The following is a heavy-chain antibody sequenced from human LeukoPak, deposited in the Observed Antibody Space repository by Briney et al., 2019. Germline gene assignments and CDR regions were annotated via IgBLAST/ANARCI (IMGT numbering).Heavy chain of an antibody. D-gene: IGHD3-22*01. J-gene: IGHJ3*02. V-gene: IGHV1-46*01. CDR2: INPSGGST. Sequence: ASVKVSCKASGYTFTSYYMHWVRQAPGQGLEWMGIINPSGGSTSYAQKFQGRVTMTRDTSTSTVYMELSSLRSEDTAVYYCARGTYYYDSSGYLTLDAFDIWGQGTMVTVSS. CDR1: GYTFTSYY. CDR3: ARGTYYYDSSGYLTLDAFDI.